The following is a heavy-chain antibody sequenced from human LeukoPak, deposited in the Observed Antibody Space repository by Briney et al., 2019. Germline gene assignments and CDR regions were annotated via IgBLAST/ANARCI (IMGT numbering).Heavy chain of an antibody. D-gene: IGHD2-21*02. Sequence: ASVKVSCKASGYTFTSYGISWVRQAPGQGLEWMGWISAYNGNTNYAQKLQGRVTMSTDTSTSTGYMELRSLRSDDTAVYYCARGLNQYCGGDCLDLYNWFDPWGQGTLVTVSS. CDR3: ARGLNQYCGGDCLDLYNWFDP. CDR2: ISAYNGNT. J-gene: IGHJ5*02. V-gene: IGHV1-18*01. CDR1: GYTFTSYG.